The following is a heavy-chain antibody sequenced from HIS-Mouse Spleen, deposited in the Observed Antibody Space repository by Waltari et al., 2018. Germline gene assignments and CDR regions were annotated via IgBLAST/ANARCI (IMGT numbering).Heavy chain of an antibody. CDR2: ISYDGSNK. CDR1: GFTFSTYA. V-gene: IGHV3-30*18. Sequence: QVQLVESGGGVVQPGRSLRLSCAASGFTFSTYALPWVRQAPGKGLGWVAVISYDGSNKYYADSVKGRFTISRDNSKNTLYLQMNSLRAEDTAVYYCAKDRGSPLYFDYWGQGTLVTVSS. CDR3: AKDRGSPLYFDY. J-gene: IGHJ4*02. D-gene: IGHD1-26*01.